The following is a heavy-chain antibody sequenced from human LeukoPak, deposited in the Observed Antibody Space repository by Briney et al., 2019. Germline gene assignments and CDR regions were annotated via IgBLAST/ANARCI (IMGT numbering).Heavy chain of an antibody. CDR1: GGSFSGYY. J-gene: IGHJ4*02. CDR2: INHSGST. V-gene: IGHV4-34*01. Sequence: NPSETLSLTCAVYGGSFSGYYWSWIRQPPGKGLEWIGEINHSGSTNYNPSLKSRVTISVDTSKNQFSLKLSSVTAADTAVYYCARGLHPPGYWGQGTLVTVSS. CDR3: ARGLHPPGY.